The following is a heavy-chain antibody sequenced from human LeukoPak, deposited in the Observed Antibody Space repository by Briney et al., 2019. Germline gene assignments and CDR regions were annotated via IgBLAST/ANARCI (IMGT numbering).Heavy chain of an antibody. CDR2: IKQDGNEK. CDR1: GFTFSSYW. D-gene: IGHD6-25*01. Sequence: VGSLRLSCAASGFTFSSYWITWVRQAPGKGLEWVANIKQDGNEKYYVDSVKGRFTISRDNAKNSLYLQMNSLEAEDTAMYYCARGHNSAWVDCFDHWGQGSLVTVSS. V-gene: IGHV3-7*04. J-gene: IGHJ4*02. CDR3: ARGHNSAWVDCFDH.